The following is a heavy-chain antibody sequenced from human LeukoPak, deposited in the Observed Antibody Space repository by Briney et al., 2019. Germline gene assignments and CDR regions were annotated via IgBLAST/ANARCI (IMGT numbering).Heavy chain of an antibody. CDR2: IWYDGSNK. CDR3: AKNYYDSSGYYFLYAFDI. D-gene: IGHD3-22*01. J-gene: IGHJ3*02. CDR1: GFTFSSYG. Sequence: GGSLRLSCAASGFTFSSYGMHWVRQAPGKGLEWVAVIWYDGSNKYYADSVKGRFTISRDNSNNTLYLQMNSLRAEDTAVYYCAKNYYDSSGYYFLYAFDIWGQGTMVTVSS. V-gene: IGHV3-33*06.